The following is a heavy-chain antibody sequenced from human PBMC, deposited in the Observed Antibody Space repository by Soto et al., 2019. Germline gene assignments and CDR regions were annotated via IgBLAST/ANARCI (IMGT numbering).Heavy chain of an antibody. V-gene: IGHV4-31*03. CDR1: GASVRSRDYY. D-gene: IGHD6-19*01. CDR2: IYYSGRT. Sequence: QVQLQESGPGLVKPSQTLSLTCTVSGASVRSRDYYWTWVRQHPGKGLEWIGYIYYSGRTYYNPSLKSRVTISLDTSNIQFSLTLYSVTAADNAVYYCAGDNRANSAWGGYYYGLDVWGQGTTVTVSS. J-gene: IGHJ6*02. CDR3: AGDNRANSAWGGYYYGLDV.